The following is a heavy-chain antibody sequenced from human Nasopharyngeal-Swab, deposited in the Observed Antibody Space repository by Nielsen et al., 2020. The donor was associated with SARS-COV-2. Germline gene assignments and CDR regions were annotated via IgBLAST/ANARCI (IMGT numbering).Heavy chain of an antibody. D-gene: IGHD6-13*01. CDR2: ISGSGGST. J-gene: IGHJ4*02. V-gene: IGHV3-23*01. CDR3: AKDPPGAAAGMDWVY. Sequence: VRQMPGKGLEWVSIISGSGGSTNYADCVKGRFTISRDNSKNTLYLQMNSLRAEDTAVYYCAKDPPGAAAGMDWVYWGQGTLVTVSS.